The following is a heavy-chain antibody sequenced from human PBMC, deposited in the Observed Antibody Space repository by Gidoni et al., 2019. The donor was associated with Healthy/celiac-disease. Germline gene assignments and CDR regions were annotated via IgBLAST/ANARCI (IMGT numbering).Heavy chain of an antibody. V-gene: IGHV1-2*02. CDR2: INPNSGGT. D-gene: IGHD6-6*01. Sequence: QVQLVQSGAEVKKPGASVKVSCKASGYPFTGYYMHWVRQAPGQGLEWMGWINPNSGGTNYAQKFQGRVTMTRDTSISTAYMELSRLRSDDTAVYYCARDLIGGYSSSMRDYWGQGTLVTVSS. J-gene: IGHJ4*02. CDR1: GYPFTGYY. CDR3: ARDLIGGYSSSMRDY.